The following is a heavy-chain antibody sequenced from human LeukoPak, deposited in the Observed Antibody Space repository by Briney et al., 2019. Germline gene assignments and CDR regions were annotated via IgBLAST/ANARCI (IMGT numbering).Heavy chain of an antibody. CDR2: IYYSGST. CDR1: GGSISSGGYY. D-gene: IGHD5-18*01. J-gene: IGHJ4*02. Sequence: PSQTLSLTCTVSGGSISSGGYYWSWIRQHPGKGLEWIGYIYYSGSTYYNPSLKSRVTISVDTSKNQFSLKLSSVTAADTAVYYCARIKRYTAMAYDNFDYRGQGTLVTVSS. CDR3: ARIKRYTAMAYDNFDY. V-gene: IGHV4-31*03.